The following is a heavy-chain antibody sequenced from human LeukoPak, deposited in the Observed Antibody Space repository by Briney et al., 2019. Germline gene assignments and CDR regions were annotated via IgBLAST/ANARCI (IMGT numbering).Heavy chain of an antibody. Sequence: GGSLRLSCEASGFTSNSAMHWVRQAPGKGLEWVAAISYDGSNVYYADSVKGRFTISRDDSKNTLYLQMNSLRAEDTAVYYCAKGLNSKWSLDYWGQGTLVTVSS. D-gene: IGHD2/OR15-2a*01. CDR2: ISYDGSNV. J-gene: IGHJ4*02. CDR1: GFTSNSA. CDR3: AKGLNSKWSLDY. V-gene: IGHV3-30*18.